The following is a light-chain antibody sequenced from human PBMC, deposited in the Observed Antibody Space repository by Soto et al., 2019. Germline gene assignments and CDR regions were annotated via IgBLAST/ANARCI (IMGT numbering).Light chain of an antibody. CDR2: DVS. CDR3: QQFKSGTWT. J-gene: IGKJ1*01. Sequence: DIQMTQSPSTLSASVGDRVTITCRASQNIERWLAWYQQKPGKAPKLLLYDVSSLESGVPSRFSGSGSGTEFILTNNGLQPDDFATYFCQQFKSGTWTFGQGTKVEVK. CDR1: QNIERW. V-gene: IGKV1-5*01.